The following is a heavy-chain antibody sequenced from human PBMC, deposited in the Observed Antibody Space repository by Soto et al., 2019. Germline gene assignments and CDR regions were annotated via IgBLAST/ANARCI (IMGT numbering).Heavy chain of an antibody. Sequence: QVQLVQSGAEVKKPGASVKVSCKASGYTFSNFGISSVRKAPGQGLEWMGWISAYNANTNYAQNFLRRVTMNTDTATSTVYMEPRMLRSDYTAVYYSARGGTPIDYGAQGTLVTVSS. CDR2: ISAYNANT. D-gene: IGHD3-16*01. J-gene: IGHJ4*02. V-gene: IGHV1-18*01. CDR3: ARGGTPIDY. CDR1: GYTFSNFG.